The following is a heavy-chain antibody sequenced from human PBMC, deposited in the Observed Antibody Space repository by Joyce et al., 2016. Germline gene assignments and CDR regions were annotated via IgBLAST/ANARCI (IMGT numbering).Heavy chain of an antibody. CDR3: ARVPKRGGYDVDYGVPYYCYYYRDV. Sequence: QVQLVQSGSELKKPGASVKVSCKASGYTFTKYVINWMRQDPGQGLAWMGWINTNTGNRTDAQGFTGRVVFSLDTNTAYLQISSLKAEDTAVYYCARVPKRGGYDVDYGVPYYCYYYRDVWGKGTTVTVSS. CDR2: INTNTGNR. V-gene: IGHV7-4-1*02. D-gene: IGHD4-17*01. CDR1: GYTFTKYV. J-gene: IGHJ6*03.